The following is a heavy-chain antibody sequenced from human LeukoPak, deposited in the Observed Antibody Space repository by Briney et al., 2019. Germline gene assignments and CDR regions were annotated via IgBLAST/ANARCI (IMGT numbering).Heavy chain of an antibody. J-gene: IGHJ4*02. CDR1: GITFSDNY. V-gene: IGHV3-66*01. CDR2: IYSGGST. Sequence: GGSLRLSCAASGITFSDNYMSWVRLAPGKGLEWVSVIYSGGSTYYADSLKGRLTISRDNSKNTLYLQMNSLRAEDTAVYYCARDSGLRYFDWLSGVFDYWGQGTLVTVSS. D-gene: IGHD3-9*01. CDR3: ARDSGLRYFDWLSGVFDY.